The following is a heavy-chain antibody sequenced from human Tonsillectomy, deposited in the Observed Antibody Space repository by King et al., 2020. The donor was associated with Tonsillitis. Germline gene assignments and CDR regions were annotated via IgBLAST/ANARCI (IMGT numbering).Heavy chain of an antibody. Sequence: QLVQSGAEVKRPGASVKVSCKASGYTFTSYGISWVRQAPGQGLEWMGWISPYNCYTNYDQKLQGRVTMTTDTSTSTAYMDLRSLRSDDTAVYYCARDIGAAAGTSPGYWGQGTLVTVSS. V-gene: IGHV1-18*01. CDR2: ISPYNCYT. D-gene: IGHD6-13*01. CDR1: GYTFTSYG. CDR3: ARDIGAAAGTSPGY. J-gene: IGHJ4*02.